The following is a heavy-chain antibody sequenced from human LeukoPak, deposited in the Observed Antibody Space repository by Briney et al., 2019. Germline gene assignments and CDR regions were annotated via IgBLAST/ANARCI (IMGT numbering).Heavy chain of an antibody. V-gene: IGHV3-73*01. Sequence: GGSLRLSCAASGFTFSGSAMHWVRQASGKGLEWVGRIRSKANSYATAYPASVKGRFTISRDDSKNTAYLQMNSLQTEDTAVYYCTRHSPSYYYDSSGYYRIAEYFQHWGQGTLVTVSS. CDR2: IRSKANSYAT. CDR3: TRHSPSYYYDSSGYYRIAEYFQH. CDR1: GFTFSGSA. D-gene: IGHD3-22*01. J-gene: IGHJ1*01.